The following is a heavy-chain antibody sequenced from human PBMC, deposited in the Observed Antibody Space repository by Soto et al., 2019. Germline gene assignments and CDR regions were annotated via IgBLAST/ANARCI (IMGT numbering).Heavy chain of an antibody. CDR1: GYTFTSYG. Sequence: ASVKVSCKASGYTFTSYGISWVRQAPGQGLEWMGWISAYNGNTNYAQKLQGRVTMTTDTSTSTAYMELRSLRSDDTAVYYCARDLPVLVTAIRNWFDPWGQGTLVTVSS. CDR2: ISAYNGNT. J-gene: IGHJ5*02. V-gene: IGHV1-18*01. CDR3: ARDLPVLVTAIRNWFDP. D-gene: IGHD2-21*02.